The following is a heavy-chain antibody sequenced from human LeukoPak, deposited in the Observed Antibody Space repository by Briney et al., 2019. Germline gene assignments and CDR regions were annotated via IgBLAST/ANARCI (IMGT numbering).Heavy chain of an antibody. CDR2: ISSSSSTI. CDR3: ARTDTTMVNYDF. Sequence: GGSLRLSCAASGFTFSSYSMNWVRQAPGKGLEWVSYISSSSSTIYYADSVKGRFTISRANAKNSLYLQMNSLRDEATAVYYCARTDTTMVNYDFWGQGTLVTVSS. CDR1: GFTFSSYS. V-gene: IGHV3-48*02. J-gene: IGHJ4*02. D-gene: IGHD5-18*01.